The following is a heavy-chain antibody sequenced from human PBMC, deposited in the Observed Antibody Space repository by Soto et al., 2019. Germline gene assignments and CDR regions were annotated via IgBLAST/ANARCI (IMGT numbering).Heavy chain of an antibody. D-gene: IGHD3-22*01. CDR2: ISYDGSNK. CDR3: AKDQYYYDSSGYYQLHYYYGMDV. CDR1: GFTFSSYG. J-gene: IGHJ6*02. V-gene: IGHV3-30*18. Sequence: QVQLVESGGGVGQPGRSLRLSCAASGFTFSSYGMHWVRQAPGKGLEWVAVISYDGSNKYYADSVKGRFTISRDNSKNTLYLQMNSRRAEDTAVYYCAKDQYYYDSSGYYQLHYYYGMDVWGQGTTVTVS.